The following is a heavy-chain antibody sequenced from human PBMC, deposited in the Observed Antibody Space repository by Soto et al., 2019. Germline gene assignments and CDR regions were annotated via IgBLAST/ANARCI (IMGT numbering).Heavy chain of an antibody. Sequence: SETLSLTCTVSGGSISSYYWSWNRQPPGKGLEWIGYIYYSGSTSYNPSLKSRVTISVDTSKNQFSLKLSSVTAADTAVYYCARAVVAATGDAFDIWGQGTMVTVS. V-gene: IGHV4-59*01. J-gene: IGHJ3*02. CDR2: IYYSGST. CDR3: ARAVVAATGDAFDI. D-gene: IGHD2-15*01. CDR1: GGSISSYY.